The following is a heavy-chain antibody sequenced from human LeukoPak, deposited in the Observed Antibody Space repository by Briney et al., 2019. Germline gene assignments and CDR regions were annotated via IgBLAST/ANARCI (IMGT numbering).Heavy chain of an antibody. J-gene: IGHJ4*02. D-gene: IGHD3-10*01. CDR3: ARDALWYGSGSFGDC. CDR2: IKQDGSRV. V-gene: IGHV3-7*01. Sequence: GGSLRLSCAASGFIFSRYWMNWVRQAPGKGLEWVANIKQDGSRVHYEVSVQDRFTVSRDNAKNSLYLHMNSLRVEDTAVYFCARDALWYGSGSFGDCWGQGILVTVSS. CDR1: GFIFSRYW.